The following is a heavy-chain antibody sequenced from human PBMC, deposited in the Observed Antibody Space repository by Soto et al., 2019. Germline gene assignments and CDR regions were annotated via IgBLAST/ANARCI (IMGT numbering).Heavy chain of an antibody. CDR3: ARSRAIRGTYYYYGMDV. J-gene: IGHJ6*02. Sequence: ASVKVSCKASGGTFSSYAISWVRQAPGQGLEWMGGIIPIFGTANYAQKFQGRVTITADESTSTAYMELSSLRSEDTAVYYCARSRAIRGTYYYYGMDVWGQETTVTVSS. CDR2: IIPIFGTA. CDR1: GGTFSSYA. V-gene: IGHV1-69*13. D-gene: IGHD2-2*02.